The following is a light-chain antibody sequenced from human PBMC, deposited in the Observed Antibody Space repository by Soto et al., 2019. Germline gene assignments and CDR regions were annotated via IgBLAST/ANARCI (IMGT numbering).Light chain of an antibody. CDR1: TGGVTSGHW. J-gene: IGLJ3*02. CDR2: DTY. V-gene: IGLV7-46*01. Sequence: QAVVTQEPSLTVSPGGTVTLTCGSSTGGVTSGHWPYWIQQKPGQAPRTLIYDTYSKHSWTPVRFSGSIVGGKAALTLSGAQPEDDADYYCFLSQSGDRLFGGGTKVTVL. CDR3: FLSQSGDRL.